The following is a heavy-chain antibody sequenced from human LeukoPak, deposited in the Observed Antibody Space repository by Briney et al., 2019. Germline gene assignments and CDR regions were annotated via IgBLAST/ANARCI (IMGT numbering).Heavy chain of an antibody. Sequence: PGGSLRLSCAASGFTVSSNYMSWVRQAPGKGLEWVSVIYSGGSTYYADSVKGRFTISRENSKNTLYLQMNSLRAEDTAVYYCARVDDSSGYYYVDYWGQGTLVTVSS. V-gene: IGHV3-53*01. CDR1: GFTVSSNY. CDR2: IYSGGST. CDR3: ARVDDSSGYYYVDY. J-gene: IGHJ4*02. D-gene: IGHD3-22*01.